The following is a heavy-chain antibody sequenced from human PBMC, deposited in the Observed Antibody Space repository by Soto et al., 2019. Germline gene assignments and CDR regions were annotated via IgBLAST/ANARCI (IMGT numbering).Heavy chain of an antibody. V-gene: IGHV3-73*01. CDR2: IRNKANNYAT. CDR3: TASVYDSFLDY. J-gene: IGHJ4*02. D-gene: IGHD5-12*01. CDR1: VFTFSGSA. Sequence: RWSLRLSCSASVFTFSGSAMHWFRQASGKGLEWVGRIRNKANNYATAYAASVKGRFTISRDDSRNTAYLQMNSLETEDTAVYYCTASVYDSFLDYWAQGSLVTVSS.